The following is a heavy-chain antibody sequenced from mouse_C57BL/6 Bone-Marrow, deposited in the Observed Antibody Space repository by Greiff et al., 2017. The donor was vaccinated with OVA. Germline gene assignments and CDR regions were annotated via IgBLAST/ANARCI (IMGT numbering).Heavy chain of an antibody. J-gene: IGHJ4*01. CDR3: TRGYSNYYAMDY. CDR1: GYTFTGYE. D-gene: IGHD2-5*01. Sequence: VKLQESGAELVRPGASVTLSCKASGYTFTGYEMHWVKQTPVHGLEWIGAIDPETGGTAYNQKFKGKAILTADKSSSTAYMELRSLTSEDSAVYYCTRGYSNYYAMDYWGQGTSVTVSS. V-gene: IGHV1-15*01. CDR2: IDPETGGT.